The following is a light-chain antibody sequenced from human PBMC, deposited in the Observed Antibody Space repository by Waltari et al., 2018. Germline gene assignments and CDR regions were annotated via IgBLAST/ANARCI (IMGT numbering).Light chain of an antibody. Sequence: EIVMTQSPATLSVSPGERATLSCRASQSVSSNLAWYQQKPGRAPRLLIYGASTRATGIPARFSGSGYGTEFTLTISSLQSEDFAVYYCQQYNNWLTFGGGTKVEIK. CDR3: QQYNNWLT. CDR2: GAS. CDR1: QSVSSN. V-gene: IGKV3-15*01. J-gene: IGKJ4*01.